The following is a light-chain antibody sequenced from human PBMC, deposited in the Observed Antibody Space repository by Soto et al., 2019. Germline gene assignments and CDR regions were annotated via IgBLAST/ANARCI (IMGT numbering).Light chain of an antibody. J-gene: IGLJ3*02. V-gene: IGLV2-14*01. Sequence: QSVLTQPASVSGSAGQSITISCSGTMRDVGAYNLVSWYQQHPGTAPKLIIYEVRNRPSGISSRFSGSRSGNTASLTISGLQSEDEGDYDCSADTDRSTLVFGGGTKVTVL. CDR3: SADTDRSTLV. CDR1: MRDVGAYNL. CDR2: EVR.